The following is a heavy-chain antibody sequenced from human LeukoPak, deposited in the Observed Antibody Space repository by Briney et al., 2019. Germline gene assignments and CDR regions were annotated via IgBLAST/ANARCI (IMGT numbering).Heavy chain of an antibody. CDR2: IFYSGNT. Sequence: SETLSLTCTVSGVSISSYYWSWIRQPPGKGLEWIGYIFYSGNTIYNPSLRSRVTISADTSKNHFSLRLRSVTAADTAVYYCARPAAISGSDYPDDWSQGTLVTVSS. CDR3: ARPAAISGSDYPDD. CDR1: GVSISSYY. J-gene: IGHJ4*02. V-gene: IGHV4-59*08. D-gene: IGHD1-26*01.